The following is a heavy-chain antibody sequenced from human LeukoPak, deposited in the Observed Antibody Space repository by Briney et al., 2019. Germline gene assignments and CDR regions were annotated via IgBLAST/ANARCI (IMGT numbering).Heavy chain of an antibody. CDR3: ARGQPNIVGATNFDY. CDR2: IIPIFGTA. J-gene: IGHJ4*02. CDR1: GGTFSSYA. V-gene: IGHV1-69*01. D-gene: IGHD1-26*01. Sequence: ASVKVSCKASGGTFSSYAISWVRQAPGQGLEWMGGIIPIFGTANYAQKFQGRVTITADESTSTAYMELSSLRSEDTAVYYCARGQPNIVGATNFDYWGQGTLVTVSS.